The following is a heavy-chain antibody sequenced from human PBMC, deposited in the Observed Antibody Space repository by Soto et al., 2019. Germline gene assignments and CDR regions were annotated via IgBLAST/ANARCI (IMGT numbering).Heavy chain of an antibody. CDR3: ASPKLVPGYYDGSRYYNFDY. D-gene: IGHD3-22*01. CDR2: ISWDGGST. V-gene: IGHV3-43*01. Sequence: GGSLRLSCAASGFTFDDYTMHWVRQAPGKGLEWVSLISWDGGSTYYADSVKGRFTISRDNSKNSLYLQMNSLRTEDTALYYCASPKLVPGYYDGSRYYNFDYWGQGTLVTGSS. CDR1: GFTFDDYT. J-gene: IGHJ4*02.